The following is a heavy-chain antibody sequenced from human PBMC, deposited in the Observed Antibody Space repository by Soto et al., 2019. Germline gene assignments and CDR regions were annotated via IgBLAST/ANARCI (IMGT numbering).Heavy chain of an antibody. CDR2: IIPIFGTA. CDR3: AIPYYSNPFYFYHGMDV. D-gene: IGHD4-4*01. V-gene: IGHV1-69*13. Sequence: SVKVSCKASGGTFSSYAISLVRQAPGQGLEWMGGIIPIFGTANYAQKFQGRVTITADESTSTAYMELSSLRSEDTAVYYCAIPYYSNPFYFYHGMDVWGQGTTVTVSS. CDR1: GGTFSSYA. J-gene: IGHJ6*02.